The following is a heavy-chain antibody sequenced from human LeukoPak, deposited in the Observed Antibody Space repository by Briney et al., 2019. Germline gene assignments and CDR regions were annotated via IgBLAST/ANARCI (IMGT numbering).Heavy chain of an antibody. Sequence: SETLSLTCAVSGGSISSGGYSWSWIRQPPGKGLEWIGYIYHSGSTYYNPSLKSRVTISVDTSQSQFSLKLSSVTAADTAVYYCARLRGYSGYDRGAFDIWGQGTMVTVSS. CDR2: IYHSGST. V-gene: IGHV4-30-2*01. CDR1: GGSISSGGYS. J-gene: IGHJ3*02. D-gene: IGHD5-12*01. CDR3: ARLRGYSGYDRGAFDI.